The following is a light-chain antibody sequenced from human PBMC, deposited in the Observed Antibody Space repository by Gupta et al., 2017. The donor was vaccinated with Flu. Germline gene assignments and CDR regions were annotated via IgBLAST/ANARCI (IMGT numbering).Light chain of an antibody. CDR1: SGNIADNY. CDR2: EDD. CDR3: QSYDMNTMGV. V-gene: IGLV6-57*01. Sequence: NYLQNPPYSVSESPGSTVTIPCTRSSGNIADNYVQWYQQRPGSSPRTVIYEDDQRPSGDTERISGSSDSSSNAASLTISGRESEDAAEYYSQSYDMNTMGVFGGGTKLTVL. J-gene: IGLJ3*02.